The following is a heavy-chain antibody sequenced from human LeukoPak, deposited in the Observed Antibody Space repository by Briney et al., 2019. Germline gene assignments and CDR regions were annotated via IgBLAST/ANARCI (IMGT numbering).Heavy chain of an antibody. V-gene: IGHV5-51*01. Sequence: GESLRISCKASEYDFANYWIGWVRQMPGKGLEWMGIVYPAGSIIHYSPSFQGQVTISADRSISTAYLQWTSLRASDSAMYFCARRKYSDTWFDPWGQGTLVTVSS. CDR2: VYPAGSII. CDR1: EYDFANYW. CDR3: ARRKYSDTWFDP. D-gene: IGHD1-14*01. J-gene: IGHJ5*02.